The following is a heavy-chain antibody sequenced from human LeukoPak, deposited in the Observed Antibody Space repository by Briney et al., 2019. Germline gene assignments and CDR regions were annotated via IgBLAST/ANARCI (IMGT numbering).Heavy chain of an antibody. D-gene: IGHD4-17*01. V-gene: IGHV3-48*01. Sequence: QPGGSLRLSRAASGFTVSSNYMNWVRQAPGKGLEWVSYISSSSSTIYYADSVKGRFTISRDNAKNSLYLQMNSLRAEDTAVYYCARDRTTVTGDYYYYYMDVWGKGTTVTVSS. CDR1: GFTVSSNY. CDR2: ISSSSSTI. J-gene: IGHJ6*03. CDR3: ARDRTTVTGDYYYYYMDV.